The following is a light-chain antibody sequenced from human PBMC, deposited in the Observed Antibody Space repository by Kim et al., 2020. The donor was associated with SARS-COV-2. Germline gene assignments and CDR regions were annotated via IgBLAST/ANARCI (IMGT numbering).Light chain of an antibody. J-gene: IGKJ2*01. CDR2: GTS. Sequence: LSPGESAPLSCRASQSVTSNNLAWFQQKPGQAPGLLIYGTSSRATGIPDRFSGSGSGTDFTLTISRLEPEDFAVYYCQQYDNSPYTFGQGTKLEI. CDR3: QQYDNSPYT. CDR1: QSVTSNN. V-gene: IGKV3-20*01.